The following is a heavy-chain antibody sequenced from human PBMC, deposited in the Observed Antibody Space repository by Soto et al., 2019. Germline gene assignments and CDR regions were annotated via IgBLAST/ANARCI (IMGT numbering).Heavy chain of an antibody. CDR2: IWYDGSNK. Sequence: QPGGSLRLSCAASGFTFSSYGMHWVRQAPGKGLEWVAVIWYDGSNKYYADSVKGRFTISRDNSKNTLYLQMNSLRAEDTAGYYCARDQYYSDSSGYLFVWCQGTLVPVT. CDR1: GFTFSSYG. J-gene: IGHJ4*02. V-gene: IGHV3-33*01. CDR3: ARDQYYSDSSGYLFV. D-gene: IGHD3-22*01.